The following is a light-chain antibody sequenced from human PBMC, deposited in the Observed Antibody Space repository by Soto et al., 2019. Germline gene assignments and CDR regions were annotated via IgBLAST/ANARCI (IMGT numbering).Light chain of an antibody. CDR3: MQALQSLT. J-gene: IGKJ5*01. V-gene: IGKV2-28*01. CDR2: FGS. Sequence: LMSQSPLTLPVTPGEPASISCRSSQSLLYNNTYTYLDWYVQKPGQSPQLLIYFGSNRAPGVPDRFSGSGSGTDFTLKINSVEAADVGTYYCMQALQSLTFSQGTRLAI. CDR1: QSLLYNNTYTY.